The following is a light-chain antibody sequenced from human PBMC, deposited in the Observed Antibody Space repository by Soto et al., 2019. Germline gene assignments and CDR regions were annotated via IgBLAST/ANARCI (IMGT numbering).Light chain of an antibody. CDR3: QQYYGTPT. V-gene: IGKV4-1*01. CDR2: WAS. CDR1: RSVLYSSNNKNY. J-gene: IGKJ1*01. Sequence: DIWLTKFHASLAVSLGERVTISGKSSRSVLYSSNNKNYLAWYQQKPGQPPKLLIYWASTRESGVPDRFSGGGSGADFTLTINSLQAEDVAVYYCQQYYGTPTFGQGTKVDIK.